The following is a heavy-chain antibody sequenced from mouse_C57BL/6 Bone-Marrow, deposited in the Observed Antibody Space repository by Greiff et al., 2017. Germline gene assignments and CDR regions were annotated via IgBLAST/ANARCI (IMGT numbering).Heavy chain of an antibody. V-gene: IGHV14-2*01. J-gene: IGHJ1*03. Sequence: VQLQQSGAELVKPGASVKLSCTASGFNIKDYYMYWVKQRTEQGLEWIGRIDPEDGETKYAPNFQGKATITADTSSNTAYLQLSSLTSEDTAVYYCALITTSFDVWGTGTTVTVSS. CDR3: ALITTSFDV. D-gene: IGHD1-1*01. CDR1: GFNIKDYY. CDR2: IDPEDGET.